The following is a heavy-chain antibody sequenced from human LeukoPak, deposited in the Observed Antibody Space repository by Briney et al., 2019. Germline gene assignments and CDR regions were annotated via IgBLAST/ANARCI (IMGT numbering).Heavy chain of an antibody. D-gene: IGHD6-6*01. CDR3: ARLSQIVAFDI. V-gene: IGHV4-34*01. Sequence: GSLRLSCAASGFTFSSYAMSWIRQPPGKGLEWIGEINHSGSTNYNPSLKSRVTISVDTSKNQFSLKLSSVTAADTAVYYCARLSQIVAFDIWGQGTMVTVSS. CDR1: GFTFSSYA. J-gene: IGHJ3*02. CDR2: INHSGST.